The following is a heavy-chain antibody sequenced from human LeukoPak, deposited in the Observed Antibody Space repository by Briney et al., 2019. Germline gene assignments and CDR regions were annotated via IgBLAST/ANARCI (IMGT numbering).Heavy chain of an antibody. CDR2: IYSGGST. Sequence: SGGSLRLSCAASGFTVSSNYMSWVRQAPGKGLEWVSVIYSGGSTYYADSVKGRFTISRDNAKNSLYLQMNSLRAEDTAVYYCARHPRSGSYYTDWFDPWGQGTLVTVSS. D-gene: IGHD3-10*01. CDR3: ARHPRSGSYYTDWFDP. CDR1: GFTVSSNY. V-gene: IGHV3-53*01. J-gene: IGHJ5*02.